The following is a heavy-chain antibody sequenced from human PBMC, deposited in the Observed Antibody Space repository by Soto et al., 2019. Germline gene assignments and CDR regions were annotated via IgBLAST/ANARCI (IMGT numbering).Heavy chain of an antibody. CDR2: IYPRDSDT. Sequence: GESLKISCKGSGYSFTSYWIGWVRQMPGKGLEWIGIIYPRDSDTRYSPSLQGQVSISVDKSISTAYLQWSRLKASDTAMYYCVRRSDWFNLWGQGTLVTASS. V-gene: IGHV5-51*01. CDR1: GYSFTSYW. CDR3: VRRSDWFNL. J-gene: IGHJ5*02.